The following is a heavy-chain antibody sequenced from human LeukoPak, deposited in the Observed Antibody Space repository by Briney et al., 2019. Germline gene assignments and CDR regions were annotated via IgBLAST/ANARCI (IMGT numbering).Heavy chain of an antibody. J-gene: IGHJ5*02. CDR3: ARALNYGSGSYFIDP. CDR2: INHSGST. D-gene: IGHD3-10*01. V-gene: IGHV4-34*01. CDR1: GGSFSGYY. Sequence: PSETLSLTCAVYGGSFSGYYWSWIRQPPGKGLERIGEINHSGSTNYNPSLRSRVTISVDTSKNQFSLKLSSVTAADTAVYYCARALNYGSGSYFIDPWGQGTLVTVSS.